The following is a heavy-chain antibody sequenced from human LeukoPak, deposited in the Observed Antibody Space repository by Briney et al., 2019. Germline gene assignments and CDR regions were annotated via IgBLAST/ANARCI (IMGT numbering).Heavy chain of an antibody. D-gene: IGHD3-16*02. V-gene: IGHV1-18*01. J-gene: IGHJ4*02. CDR3: ARDAGAPYYDYVWGSYRYSVPDY. Sequence: ASVKVSCKASGYTFTSYGISWVRQAPGQGLEWMGWTSAYNGNTNYAQKLQGRVTMTTDTSTSTAYMELRSLRSDDTAVYYCARDAGAPYYDYVWGSYRYSVPDYWGQGTLVTVSS. CDR1: GYTFTSYG. CDR2: TSAYNGNT.